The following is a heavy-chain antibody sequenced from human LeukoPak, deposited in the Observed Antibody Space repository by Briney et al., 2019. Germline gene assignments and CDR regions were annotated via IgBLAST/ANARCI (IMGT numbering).Heavy chain of an antibody. CDR3: ARDPPAVASNTYG. V-gene: IGHV3-66*01. Sequence: GGSLRLSCAASGFIFSSYWMSWVRQAPGKGLEWVSLIYSDGTTDYADSVRGRFTISRDNFENTLYLQMNSLRVEDTAIYYCARDPPAVASNTYGWGQGTLVTVSS. D-gene: IGHD6-13*01. CDR2: IYSDGTT. CDR1: GFIFSSYW. J-gene: IGHJ4*02.